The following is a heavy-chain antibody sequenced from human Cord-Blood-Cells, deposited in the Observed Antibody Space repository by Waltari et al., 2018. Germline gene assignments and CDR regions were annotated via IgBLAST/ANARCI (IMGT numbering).Heavy chain of an antibody. D-gene: IGHD3-3*01. CDR2: INPNSGGT. CDR1: GYTFTGYY. J-gene: IGHJ4*02. CDR3: ARTPPYYDFWSGYYDY. Sequence: QVQLVQSGAEVKKPGASVKVSCQASGYTFTGYYMHWVRQAPGQGLEWMGWINPNSGGTNYAQKFQGRVTMTRDTSISTAYMELSRLRSDDTAVYYCARTPPYYDFWSGYYDYWGQGTLVTVSS. V-gene: IGHV1-2*02.